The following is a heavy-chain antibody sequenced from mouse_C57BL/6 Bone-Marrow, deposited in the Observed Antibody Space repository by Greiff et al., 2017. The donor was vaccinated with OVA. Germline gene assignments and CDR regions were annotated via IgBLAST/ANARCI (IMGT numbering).Heavy chain of an antibody. CDR3: ARDYYGSSYWYFDV. D-gene: IGHD1-1*01. Sequence: VQLQQSGAELVRPGASVKLSCKASGYTFTDYYINWVKQRPGQGLEWIARIYPGSGNTYYTEKFKGKATLTAEKSSSTAYMQLSSLTSEDSAVYSCARDYYGSSYWYFDVWGTGTTVTVSS. J-gene: IGHJ1*03. CDR2: IYPGSGNT. CDR1: GYTFTDYY. V-gene: IGHV1-76*01.